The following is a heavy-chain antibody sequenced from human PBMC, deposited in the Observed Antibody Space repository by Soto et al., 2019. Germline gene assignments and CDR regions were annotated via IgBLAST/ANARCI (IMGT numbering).Heavy chain of an antibody. V-gene: IGHV4-4*07. CDR2: IYTSGST. J-gene: IGHJ3*02. CDR1: GGSISSYY. D-gene: IGHD2-15*01. Sequence: SETLSLTCTVSGGSISSYYWSWIRQPAGKGLEWIGRIYTSGSTNYNPSLKSRVTMSVDTSKNQFSLKLSSVTAADTAVYYCARSTTRPRYNLVVVVAATGAFDIWGQGTMVPV. CDR3: ARSTTRPRYNLVVVVAATGAFDI.